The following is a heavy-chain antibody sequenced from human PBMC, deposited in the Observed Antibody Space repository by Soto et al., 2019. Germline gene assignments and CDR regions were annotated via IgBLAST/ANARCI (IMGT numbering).Heavy chain of an antibody. Sequence: LRLSCAASGFTFSYYSMTWVRQSPGRGLEWVSSISSSTTYISYADSVRGRFTISRDNAKNSLYLQMSSLRADDTAVYYCARDPVGVDSTFFFDSWGQGILVTVSS. CDR2: ISSSTTYI. CDR1: GFTFSYYS. D-gene: IGHD2-21*01. V-gene: IGHV3-21*01. J-gene: IGHJ4*02. CDR3: ARDPVGVDSTFFFDS.